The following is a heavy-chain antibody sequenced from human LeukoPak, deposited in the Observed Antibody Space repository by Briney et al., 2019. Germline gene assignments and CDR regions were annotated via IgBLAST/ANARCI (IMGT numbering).Heavy chain of an antibody. CDR2: INHSGST. CDR3: ARVRSSSDNED. V-gene: IGHV4-34*01. J-gene: IGHJ4*02. CDR1: GGSFSGYY. D-gene: IGHD6-13*01. Sequence: SETLSLTCAVYGGSFSGYYWSWIRQPPGKGLEWIGEINHSGSTNYNPSLKSRVTISVDTSKNQFSLKLSSVTAADTAVYYCARVRSSSDNEDWGQGTLVTVSS.